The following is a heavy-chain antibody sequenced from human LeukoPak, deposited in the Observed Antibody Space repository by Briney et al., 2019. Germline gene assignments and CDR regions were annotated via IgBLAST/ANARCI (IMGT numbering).Heavy chain of an antibody. J-gene: IGHJ4*02. Sequence: SETLSLTCAVYGGSFSGYYWSWIRQPPGKGLEWIGEINHSGSTNYNPSLKSRVTISVDTSKNQFSLKLSSVTAADTAVYYCARTRFPLLWFGELSPPYYFDYWGQGTLVTVSS. CDR1: GGSFSGYY. CDR3: ARTRFPLLWFGELSPPYYFDY. V-gene: IGHV4-34*01. CDR2: INHSGST. D-gene: IGHD3-10*01.